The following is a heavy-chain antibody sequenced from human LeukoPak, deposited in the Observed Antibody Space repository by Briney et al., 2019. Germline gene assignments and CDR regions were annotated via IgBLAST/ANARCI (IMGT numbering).Heavy chain of an antibody. Sequence: GGSLRLSCAASGFTFSSYAMSWVRQAPGKGLEWVANIKQDGSDQFYVDSVKGRFTITRDNAKNSLFLQMNSLRAEDTAVYYCARPRATSCCSMDVWGKGTTVTVAS. V-gene: IGHV3-7*01. CDR1: GFTFSSYA. CDR3: ARPRATSCCSMDV. D-gene: IGHD2-2*01. J-gene: IGHJ6*03. CDR2: IKQDGSDQ.